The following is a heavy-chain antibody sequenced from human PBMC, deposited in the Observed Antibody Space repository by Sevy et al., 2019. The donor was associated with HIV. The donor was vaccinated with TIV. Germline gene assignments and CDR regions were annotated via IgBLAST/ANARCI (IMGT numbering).Heavy chain of an antibody. CDR3: KITKGYYDNSGYPFDY. CDR1: GFTLSEVS. D-gene: IGHD3-22*01. CDR2: FDPEDGET. J-gene: IGHJ4*02. Sequence: ASVKVSCKVSGFTLSEVSMHWVRQAPGKGLEWMGTFDPEDGETIYAQKFQGRGTMTEDTSTDTAYMELSSLRFEDTAGFYCKITKGYYDNSGYPFDYWGQGTLVTVSS. V-gene: IGHV1-24*01.